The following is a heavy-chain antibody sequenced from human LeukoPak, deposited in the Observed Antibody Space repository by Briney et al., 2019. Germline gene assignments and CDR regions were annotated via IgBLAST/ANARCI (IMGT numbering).Heavy chain of an antibody. J-gene: IGHJ4*02. CDR1: GFTFSSYS. CDR2: ISSSSSYI. Sequence: PGGSLRLSCAASGFTFSSYSMNWVRQAPGKGLEWVSSISSSSSYIYYADSVKGRFTISRDNAKNSLYLQMNSLRAEDTAVYYCARDSPHGYNYVYFDYWGQGTLVTVSS. CDR3: ARDSPHGYNYVYFDY. V-gene: IGHV3-21*01. D-gene: IGHD5-24*01.